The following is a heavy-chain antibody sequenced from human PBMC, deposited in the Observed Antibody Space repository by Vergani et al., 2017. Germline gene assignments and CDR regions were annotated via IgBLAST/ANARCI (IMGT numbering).Heavy chain of an antibody. V-gene: IGHV4-34*01. CDR1: GGSFSGYY. CDR3: ARWRTTRDYYYYYMDV. Sequence: QVQLQQWGAGLLKPSETLSLTCAVYGGSFSGYYWSWIRQPPGKGLEWIGEINHSGSTNYNPSLKSRVTISVDTSKNQFSLKLCSVTAEDTAVYYCARWRTTRDYYYYYMDVWGKGTTVTVSS. J-gene: IGHJ6*03. D-gene: IGHD1-7*01. CDR2: INHSGST.